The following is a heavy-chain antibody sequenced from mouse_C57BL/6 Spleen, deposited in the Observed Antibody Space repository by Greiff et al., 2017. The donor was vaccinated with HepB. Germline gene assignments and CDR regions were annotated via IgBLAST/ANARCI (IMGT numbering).Heavy chain of an antibody. J-gene: IGHJ3*01. CDR3: ARDYDYDEAWFAY. V-gene: IGHV7-3*01. D-gene: IGHD2-4*01. CDR2: IRNKANGYTT. CDR1: GFTFTDYY. Sequence: DVMLVESGGGLVQPGGSLSLSCAASGFTFTDYYMSWVRQPPGKALEWLGFIRNKANGYTTEYSASVKGRFTISRDNSQSILYLQMNALRAEDSATYYCARDYDYDEAWFAYWGQGTLVTVSA.